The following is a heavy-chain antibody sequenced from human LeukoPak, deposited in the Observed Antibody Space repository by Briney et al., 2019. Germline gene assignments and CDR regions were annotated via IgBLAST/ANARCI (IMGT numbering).Heavy chain of an antibody. CDR2: INHSGST. CDR3: ASGGDSSSSAWFDP. Sequence: SETLSLTCAVYGGSFSGYYWSWIRQPPGKGLEWIGEINHSGSTNYNPSLKSRVTISVDTSKNQFALKLSSVTAADTAVYYCASGGDSSSSAWFDPWGQGTQVTVSS. J-gene: IGHJ5*02. D-gene: IGHD6-6*01. V-gene: IGHV4-34*01. CDR1: GGSFSGYY.